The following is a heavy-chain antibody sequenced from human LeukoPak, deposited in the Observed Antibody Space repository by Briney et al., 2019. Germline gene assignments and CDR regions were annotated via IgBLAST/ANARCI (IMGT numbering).Heavy chain of an antibody. Sequence: SGTLSLTCAVSGGSISSSNWWSWVRQPPGKGLEWIGEIYHSGSTNYNPSLKSRVTISVDKSKNQFSLKLSSVTAADAAVYYCARDRGFCGGDCYSPHAFDIWGQGTVVTVSS. CDR3: ARDRGFCGGDCYSPHAFDI. J-gene: IGHJ3*02. CDR1: GGSISSSNW. D-gene: IGHD2-21*02. CDR2: IYHSGST. V-gene: IGHV4-4*02.